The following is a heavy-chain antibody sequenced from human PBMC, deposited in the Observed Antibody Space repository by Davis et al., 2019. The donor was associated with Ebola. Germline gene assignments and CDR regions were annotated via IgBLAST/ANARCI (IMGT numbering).Heavy chain of an antibody. D-gene: IGHD6-13*01. V-gene: IGHV3-20*01. CDR3: ARARGSSPYYYGMDV. CDR1: GFVFRNYV. CDR2: LGTSADT. Sequence: GESLKISCAASGFVFRNYVMSWVRQAPGKGLEWVSTLGTSADTYYADSVKGRFTISRDNAKNSLYLQMNSLRAEDTALYHCARARGSSPYYYGMDVWGKGTTVTVSS. J-gene: IGHJ6*04.